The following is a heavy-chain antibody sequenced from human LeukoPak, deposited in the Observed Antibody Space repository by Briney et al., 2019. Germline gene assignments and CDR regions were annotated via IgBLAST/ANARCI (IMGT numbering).Heavy chain of an antibody. D-gene: IGHD5-18*01. V-gene: IGHV3-21*01. Sequence: GGSLRLSCAASGVSFSSYSMYWVRQAPERGLGWGSSISGGSGDIYYADSVKGRCTISRDNATNSLYLQMNSVRAEDTAAYYGARDAYYTAMAQVDYWGQGTLVTVSS. CDR3: ARDAYYTAMAQVDY. J-gene: IGHJ4*02. CDR1: GVSFSSYS. CDR2: ISGGSGDI.